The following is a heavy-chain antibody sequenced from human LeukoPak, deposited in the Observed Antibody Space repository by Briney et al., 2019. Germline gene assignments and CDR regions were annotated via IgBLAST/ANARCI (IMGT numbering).Heavy chain of an antibody. J-gene: IGHJ4*02. V-gene: IGHV1-69*13. CDR3: ARDRDYYDSSGYPALFAY. CDR1: GGTFSSYA. CDR2: IIPTFGTA. Sequence: GASVKVSCKASGGTFSSYAISWVRQAPGQGLEWMGGIIPTFGTANHAQKFQGRVTITADESTSTAYMELSSLRSEDTAVYYCARDRDYYDSSGYPALFAYWGQGTLVTVSS. D-gene: IGHD3-22*01.